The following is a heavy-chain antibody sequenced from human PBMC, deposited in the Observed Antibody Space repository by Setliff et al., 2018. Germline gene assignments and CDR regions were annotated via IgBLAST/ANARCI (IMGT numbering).Heavy chain of an antibody. CDR1: GGSLSTYY. CDR2: INHSGST. CDR3: TVYNTGSSKDHY. Sequence: PSETLSLTCAVYGGSLSTYYWIWIRQPPGKGLEWIGEINHSGSTNYNPSLKSRVTISVDTSKNQFSLKLSSVTAADTALYYCTVYNTGSSKDHYWGQGTPVTAPQ. J-gene: IGHJ4*02. V-gene: IGHV4-34*01. D-gene: IGHD2-8*02.